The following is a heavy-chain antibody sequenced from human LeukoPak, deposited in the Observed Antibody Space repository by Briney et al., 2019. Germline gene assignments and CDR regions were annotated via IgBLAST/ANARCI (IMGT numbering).Heavy chain of an antibody. Sequence: SVKVSCKASGGTFTSYATRWVRQAPGQGLEWMGGIIPIFGTANYALKFQGRVTITADESTSTAYMELSSLRSEDTAVYYCARDGGGGDTAMVNHAFDIWGQGTMVTVSS. CDR3: ARDGGGGDTAMVNHAFDI. J-gene: IGHJ3*02. D-gene: IGHD5-18*01. CDR1: GGTFTSYA. V-gene: IGHV1-69*13. CDR2: IIPIFGTA.